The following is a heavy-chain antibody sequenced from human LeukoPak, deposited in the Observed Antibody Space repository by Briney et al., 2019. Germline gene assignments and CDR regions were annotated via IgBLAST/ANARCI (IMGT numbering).Heavy chain of an antibody. CDR2: ISRSSSYI. V-gene: IGHV3-21*01. CDR1: GFTFSSYS. CDR3: ARDRTRGTTGILFGPTHYYYYGMDV. Sequence: PGGSLRLSCAASGFTFSSYSMDWVRQAPGKGLEWVSSISRSSSYIYYEDPVKGRFTISRDNAKNSLYLQMNSLRAEDTAVYYCARDRTRGTTGILFGPTHYYYYGMDVWGQGTTVTVSS. D-gene: IGHD1-1*01. J-gene: IGHJ6*02.